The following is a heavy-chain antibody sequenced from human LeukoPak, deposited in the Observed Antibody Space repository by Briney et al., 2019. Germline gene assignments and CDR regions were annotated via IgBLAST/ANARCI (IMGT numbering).Heavy chain of an antibody. Sequence: SETLSLTCTVSGGSISSSSYYWGWTRQPPGKGLEWIGSIYYSGSTYYNPSLKSRVTISVDTSKNQFSLKLSAVTSADTAVYYCARNQYGGRRPYIWGQGTLVTVSS. CDR2: IYYSGST. CDR1: GGSISSSSYY. J-gene: IGHJ4*02. V-gene: IGHV4-39*01. D-gene: IGHD4/OR15-4a*01. CDR3: ARNQYGGRRPYI.